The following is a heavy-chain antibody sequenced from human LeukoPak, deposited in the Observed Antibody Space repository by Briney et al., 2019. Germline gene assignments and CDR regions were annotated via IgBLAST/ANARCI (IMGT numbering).Heavy chain of an antibody. CDR3: ARDIVVVPAAESGNWFDP. CDR1: GFTPSSDL. D-gene: IGHD2-2*01. V-gene: IGHV3-7*01. J-gene: IGHJ5*02. Sequence: GALRVSSAASGFTPSSDLMSRVRQGPGKGLGRVAKIYQDGSEKYYVDSVKGRFTISRDNAKNSLYLQMNSLRAEDTAVYYCARDIVVVPAAESGNWFDPWGQGTLVTVSS. CDR2: IYQDGSEK.